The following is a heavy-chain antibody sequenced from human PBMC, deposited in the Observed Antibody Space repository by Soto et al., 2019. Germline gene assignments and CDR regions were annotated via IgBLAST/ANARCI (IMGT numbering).Heavy chain of an antibody. D-gene: IGHD6-6*01. CDR1: GDSVSSNSAA. Sequence: SQTLSLTCVISGDSVSSNSAAWNWIRQSPSRGLEWLGRTYYRSKWYNDYAVSVKSRITINPDTSKNQSSLQLNSVTPEDTAVYYCARAALPYYYYGMDVWGQGTTVTVSS. V-gene: IGHV6-1*01. CDR2: TYYRSKWYN. CDR3: ARAALPYYYYGMDV. J-gene: IGHJ6*02.